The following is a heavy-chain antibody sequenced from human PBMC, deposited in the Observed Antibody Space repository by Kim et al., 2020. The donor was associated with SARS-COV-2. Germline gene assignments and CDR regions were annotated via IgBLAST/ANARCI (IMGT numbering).Heavy chain of an antibody. Sequence: GGSLRLSCAASGFTFSSYGMHWVRQAPGKGLEWVAVISYDGSNKYYADSVKGRFTISRDNSKNTLYLQMNSLRAEDTAVYYCAKDQEAWDYGDCLGYWGQGTLVTVSS. CDR3: AKDQEAWDYGDCLGY. V-gene: IGHV3-30*18. CDR2: ISYDGSNK. J-gene: IGHJ4*02. D-gene: IGHD4-17*01. CDR1: GFTFSSYG.